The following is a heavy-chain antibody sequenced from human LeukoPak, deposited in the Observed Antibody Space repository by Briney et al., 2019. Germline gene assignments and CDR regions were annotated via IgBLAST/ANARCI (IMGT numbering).Heavy chain of an antibody. Sequence: GGSLRLSCAASGFSFSRYWMSWVRQAPGKGLEWVANIKQDGSEKNYVESVKGRFTISRDNAKNSLYLQTNSLRAEDTAVYYCARGDVARGSWANHFDYWGQGTLVTVSS. J-gene: IGHJ4*02. CDR2: IKQDGSEK. V-gene: IGHV3-7*01. CDR1: GFSFSRYW. D-gene: IGHD6-13*01. CDR3: ARGDVARGSWANHFDY.